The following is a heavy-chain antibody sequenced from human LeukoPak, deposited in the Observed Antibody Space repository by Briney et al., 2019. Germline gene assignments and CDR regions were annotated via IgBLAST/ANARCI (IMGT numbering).Heavy chain of an antibody. CDR2: INPSGGST. D-gene: IGHD2-15*01. J-gene: IGHJ4*02. Sequence: ASVKVSCKASGYTFTSYYMHWVRQAPGQGLEWMGIINPSGGSTSYAQKFQGRVTMTRDMSTSTVYMELSSLRSEDTAVYYCARVGYCSGGTCYGAIDYWGQGTLVTVSS. V-gene: IGHV1-46*01. CDR1: GYTFTSYY. CDR3: ARVGYCSGGTCYGAIDY.